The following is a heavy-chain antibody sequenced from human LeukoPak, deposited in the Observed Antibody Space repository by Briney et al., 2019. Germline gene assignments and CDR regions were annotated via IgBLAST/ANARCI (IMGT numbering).Heavy chain of an antibody. Sequence: SVKVSCKASGGTFSSYAISWVRQAPGQGLEWMGGIIPIFGTANYAQKFQGRVTITADESTSTAYMEPSSLRSEDTAVYYCARGGDYRQTYYYYGMDVWGQGTTVTVSS. CDR2: IIPIFGTA. CDR3: ARGGDYRQTYYYYGMDV. J-gene: IGHJ6*02. V-gene: IGHV1-69*13. D-gene: IGHD2-21*02. CDR1: GGTFSSYA.